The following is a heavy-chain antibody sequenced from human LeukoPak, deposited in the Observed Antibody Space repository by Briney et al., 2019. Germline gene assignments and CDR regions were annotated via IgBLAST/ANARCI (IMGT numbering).Heavy chain of an antibody. CDR3: AKVPHSWGLFDS. D-gene: IGHD3-16*01. CDR1: GFTFSRYG. J-gene: IGHJ4*02. V-gene: IGHV3-30*02. CDR2: IRDDGNTR. Sequence: GGSLRLSCAASGFTFSRYGLHWVRQAPGKGLEWVAFIRDDGNTRYYADSVKGRFTVSRDNSKNTLYLQMDSLRTEDTAVYYCAKVPHSWGLFDSWGQGTLVTVSS.